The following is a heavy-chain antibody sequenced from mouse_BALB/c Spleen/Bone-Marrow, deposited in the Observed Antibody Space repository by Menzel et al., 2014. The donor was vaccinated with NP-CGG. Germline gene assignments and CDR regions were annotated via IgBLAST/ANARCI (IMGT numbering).Heavy chain of an antibody. J-gene: IGHJ3*01. CDR3: ARSGGYDNYLAWFAY. Sequence: EVKLVESGAELVKQGASVKLSCTASGFNIKDTYMHWVKQRPEQGLEWIGRIDPANGNTIYDPKFQGKATITADTSSKTAYLQLNSLTSEDTAIYYCARSGGYDNYLAWFAYWGQGTLVTVSA. V-gene: IGHV14-3*02. CDR2: IDPANGNT. CDR1: GFNIKDTY. D-gene: IGHD2-10*02.